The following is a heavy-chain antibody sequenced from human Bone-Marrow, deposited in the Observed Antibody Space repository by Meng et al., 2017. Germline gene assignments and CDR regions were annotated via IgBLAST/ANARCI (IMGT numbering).Heavy chain of an antibody. CDR2: IIPIFGTA. V-gene: IGHV1-69*01. Sequence: VQRVQSGSEGKKAGSSVNVSCKASGGTFSSYAISWVRQAPGQGLEWMGGIIPIFGTANYAQKFQGRVTITADESTSTAYMELSSLRSEDTAVYYCARESRDIAVAGVYWGQGTLVTVSS. D-gene: IGHD6-19*01. CDR1: GGTFSSYA. CDR3: ARESRDIAVAGVY. J-gene: IGHJ4*02.